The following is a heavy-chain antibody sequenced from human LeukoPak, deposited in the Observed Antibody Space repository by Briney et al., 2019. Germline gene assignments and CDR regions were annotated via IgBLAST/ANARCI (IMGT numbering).Heavy chain of an antibody. Sequence: ASVKVSCKVSGYTLAELSMHWVRQAPGKGLEWMGGFDPEDGETIYAQKFQGRVTMTEDTSTDTAYMELSSLRSEDTAVYYCARGLPYYDFWSGYIDYYYYMDVWGKGTTVTVSS. J-gene: IGHJ6*03. CDR2: FDPEDGET. D-gene: IGHD3-3*01. V-gene: IGHV1-24*01. CDR3: ARGLPYYDFWSGYIDYYYYMDV. CDR1: GYTLAELS.